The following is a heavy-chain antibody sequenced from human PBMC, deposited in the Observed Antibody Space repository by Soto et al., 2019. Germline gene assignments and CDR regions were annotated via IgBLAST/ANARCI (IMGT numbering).Heavy chain of an antibody. V-gene: IGHV1-69*08. CDR1: GGTFSSYT. J-gene: IGHJ4*02. CDR2: IIPILGIA. D-gene: IGHD2-15*01. Sequence: QVQLVQSGAEVKKPGSSVKVSCKASGGTFSSYTISWVRQAPGQGLEWTGRIIPILGIANYAQKFQGRVTITADKSTSTAYMELSSLRSEDTAVYYCAREGYCSGGSCSEQLDYWGQGTLVTVSS. CDR3: AREGYCSGGSCSEQLDY.